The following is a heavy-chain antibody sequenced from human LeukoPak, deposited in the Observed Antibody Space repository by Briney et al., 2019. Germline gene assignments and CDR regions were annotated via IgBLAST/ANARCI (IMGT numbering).Heavy chain of an antibody. CDR2: INPNSGGT. V-gene: IGHV1-2*06. CDR3: VRDRGGYCGANCRAGWFDP. CDR1: EYTFTGYY. D-gene: IGHD2-15*01. Sequence: GASVKVSCKASEYTFTGYYMHWVRQAPGQGLEWMGRINPNSGGTDYAQKFQGRVTMTRDTSISTAYMELSRLRSDDTAVYYCVRDRGGYCGANCRAGWFDPWGQGTLVTVSS. J-gene: IGHJ5*02.